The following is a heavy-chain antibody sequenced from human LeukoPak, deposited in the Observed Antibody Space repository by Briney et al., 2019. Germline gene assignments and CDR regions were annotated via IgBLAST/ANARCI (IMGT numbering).Heavy chain of an antibody. D-gene: IGHD6-13*01. CDR3: ARGDMTGYSSSWYWFDP. CDR1: GGSFSGYY. V-gene: IGHV4-34*01. CDR2: INHSGST. J-gene: IGHJ5*02. Sequence: PSETLSLTCAVYGGSFSGYYWSWIRQPPGKGRVWIGEINHSGSTNYNPSLKSRVTISVDTSKNQFTLKLSSVTAAETAVYYCARGDMTGYSSSWYWFDPWGQGTLVTVSS.